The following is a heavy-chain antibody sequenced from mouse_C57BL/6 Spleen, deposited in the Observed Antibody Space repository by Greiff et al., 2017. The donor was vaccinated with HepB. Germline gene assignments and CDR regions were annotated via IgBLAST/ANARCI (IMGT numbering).Heavy chain of an antibody. CDR3: ARDRDYSGGMDY. J-gene: IGHJ4*01. CDR2: INYDGSST. D-gene: IGHD1-1*01. CDR1: GFTFSDYY. Sequence: EVQRVESEGGLVQPGRSMKLSCTASGFTFSDYYMAWVRQVPEKGLEWVANINYDGSSTYYLDSLKSRFIISRDNAKNILYLQMSSLKSEDTATYYCARDRDYSGGMDYWGQGTSVTVSS. V-gene: IGHV5-16*01.